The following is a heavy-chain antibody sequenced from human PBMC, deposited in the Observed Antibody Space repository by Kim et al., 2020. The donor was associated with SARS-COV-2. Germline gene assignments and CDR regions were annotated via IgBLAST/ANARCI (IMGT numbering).Heavy chain of an antibody. V-gene: IGHV3-30*02. D-gene: IGHD6-6*01. Sequence: YADSVKGRFTISRDNSKTTLYLQMNSLRAEDTAVYYCAKGEQLTTEPMHWGQGTLVTVSS. J-gene: IGHJ4*02. CDR3: AKGEQLTTEPMH.